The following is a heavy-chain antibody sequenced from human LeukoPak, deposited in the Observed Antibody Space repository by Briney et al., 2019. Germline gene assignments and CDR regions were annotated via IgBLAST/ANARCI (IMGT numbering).Heavy chain of an antibody. CDR3: ALSPPYRETIDY. D-gene: IGHD1-1*01. CDR2: INPSGGST. J-gene: IGHJ4*02. V-gene: IGHV1-46*01. CDR1: GYTFTSYY. Sequence: ASVKVSCKASGYTFTSYYMHWVRQAPGQGLEWMGIINPSGGSTSYAQKFQGRVTMTRDTSTSTVYMELSSLTSEDTAVYYCALSPPYRETIDYWGQGTLVTVSS.